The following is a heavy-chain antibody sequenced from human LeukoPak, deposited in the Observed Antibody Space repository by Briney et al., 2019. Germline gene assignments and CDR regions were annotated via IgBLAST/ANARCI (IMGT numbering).Heavy chain of an antibody. J-gene: IGHJ4*02. CDR1: GYSISSGYY. CDR3: ARGVARSSKFHFSYYFDY. CDR2: IYHSGST. V-gene: IGHV4-38-2*02. Sequence: SETLSLTCTVSGYSISSGYYWGWIRQPPGKGLEWIGSIYHSGSTYYNPSLKSRVTISVDTSKNQFSLKLSSVTAADTAVYYCARGVARSSKFHFSYYFDYWGEGTLVTVSS. D-gene: IGHD6-6*01.